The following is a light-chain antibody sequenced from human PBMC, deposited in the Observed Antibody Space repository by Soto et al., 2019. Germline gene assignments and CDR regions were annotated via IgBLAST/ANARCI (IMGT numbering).Light chain of an antibody. CDR2: DVS. J-gene: IGLJ3*02. Sequence: QSALTQPRSVSGSPGQSVTISCTGTSSDVGGYNYVSWYQQHPGKAPKLMIYDVSKRPSGVPDRFSGSKSGNTASLTISGLQAGDEAEYYFCSYAGSYTWVFGGGTKLTVL. CDR1: SSDVGGYNY. V-gene: IGLV2-11*01. CDR3: CSYAGSYTWV.